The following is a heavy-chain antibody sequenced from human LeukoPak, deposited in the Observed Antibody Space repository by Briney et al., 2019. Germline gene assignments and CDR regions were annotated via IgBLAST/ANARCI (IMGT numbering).Heavy chain of an antibody. Sequence: GGSLRLSCAASGFTFSDYYMSWIRQAPGKGLEWVSYISNSGNNIYYADSVKGRFTLSRDNAKNSLYLQMNSLRAEDAAVYYCARARGSYSFDCWGQGTLVTVSS. CDR1: GFTFSDYY. CDR3: ARARGSYSFDC. D-gene: IGHD1-26*01. J-gene: IGHJ4*02. CDR2: ISNSGNNI. V-gene: IGHV3-11*04.